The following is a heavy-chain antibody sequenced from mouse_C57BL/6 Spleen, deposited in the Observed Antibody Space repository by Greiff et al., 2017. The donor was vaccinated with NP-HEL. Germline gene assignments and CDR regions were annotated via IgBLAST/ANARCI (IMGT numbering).Heavy chain of an antibody. J-gene: IGHJ3*01. D-gene: IGHD3-2*02. CDR2: IDPETGGT. CDR1: GYTFTDYE. Sequence: QVQLKESGAELVRPGASVTLSCKASGYTFTDYEMHWVKQTPVHGLEWIGAIDPETGGTAYNQKFKGKAILTADKSSSTAYMELRSLTSEDSAVYYCTSTAQVPFAYWGQGTLVTVSA. CDR3: TSTAQVPFAY. V-gene: IGHV1-15*01.